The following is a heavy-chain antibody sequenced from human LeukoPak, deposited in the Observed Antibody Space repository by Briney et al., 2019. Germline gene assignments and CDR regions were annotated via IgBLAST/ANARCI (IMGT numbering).Heavy chain of an antibody. CDR1: GGSISSGDYY. J-gene: IGHJ3*02. V-gene: IGHV4-30-4*08. D-gene: IGHD2-2*01. CDR3: ARARGDTSSRDAFDI. Sequence: SQTLSLTCTVSGGSISSGDYYWSWIRQPPGKGVEWIGYIYYSGSTYYNPSLKSRVTISVDTSKSQFSLKLSSVAAADTAVYYCARARGDTSSRDAFDIWGQGTMVTVSS. CDR2: IYYSGST.